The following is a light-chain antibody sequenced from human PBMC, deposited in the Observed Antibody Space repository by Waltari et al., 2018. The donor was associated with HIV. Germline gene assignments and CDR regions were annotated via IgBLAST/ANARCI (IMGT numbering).Light chain of an antibody. Sequence: DIQLTQSPTSLSASVGDRVTITCQARDISNYLSWYQQKPGKAPKLLIYGASNLETGVPSRFSGSGSGANFTFTISSLLPEDIATYYCQQYDNFPLFGGGTKVEIK. J-gene: IGKJ4*01. CDR1: DISNY. CDR3: QQYDNFPL. CDR2: GAS. V-gene: IGKV1-33*01.